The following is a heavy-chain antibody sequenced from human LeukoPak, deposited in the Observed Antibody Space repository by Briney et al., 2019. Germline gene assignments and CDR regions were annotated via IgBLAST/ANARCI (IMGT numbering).Heavy chain of an antibody. CDR1: GYTFTSYG. Sequence: GASVKVSCKASGYTFTSYGISWVRQAPGQGLEWMGWISAYNGNTNYAQTLQGRVTITTDTSTSTPYMELRSLRSDDTAVYYCARDPGLGYSYGYPSRAFDYWGQGTLVTGSS. J-gene: IGHJ4*02. CDR2: ISAYNGNT. D-gene: IGHD5-18*01. CDR3: ARDPGLGYSYGYPSRAFDY. V-gene: IGHV1-18*01.